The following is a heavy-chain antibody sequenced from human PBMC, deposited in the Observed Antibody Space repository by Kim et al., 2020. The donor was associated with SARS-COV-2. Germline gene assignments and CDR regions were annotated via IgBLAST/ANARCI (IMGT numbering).Heavy chain of an antibody. CDR2: GDNT. J-gene: IGHJ4*02. D-gene: IGHD3-10*01. Sequence: GDNTHYAESVKGRFTISRDNSKNMLYLQMTSLRAEDTAMYYCASGLRRDYWGQGTLVTVSS. CDR3: ASGLRRDY. V-gene: IGHV3-66*01.